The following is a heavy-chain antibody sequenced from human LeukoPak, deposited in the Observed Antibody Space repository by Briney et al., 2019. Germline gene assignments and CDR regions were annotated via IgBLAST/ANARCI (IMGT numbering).Heavy chain of an antibody. CDR3: ARHAGEAVAGRYLDY. Sequence: SETLSLTCTVSGGSISSYYWSWIRQPPGKGLEWIGYIYYSGSTNYNPSLKSRVTISVDTSKNQCSLKMSSVPAADTAVYYCARHAGEAVAGRYLDYWGQGTLVTVSS. V-gene: IGHV4-59*08. CDR2: IYYSGST. J-gene: IGHJ4*02. CDR1: GGSISSYY. D-gene: IGHD6-19*01.